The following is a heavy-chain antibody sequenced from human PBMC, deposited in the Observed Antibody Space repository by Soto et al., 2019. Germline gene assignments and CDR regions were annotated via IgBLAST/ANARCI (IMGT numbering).Heavy chain of an antibody. CDR2: ISYDGSNK. D-gene: IGHD3-10*01. CDR1: GFTFSSYA. CDR3: ARDVWSRASGPPDS. J-gene: IGHJ4*02. Sequence: PWGSLRLSCAASGFTFSSYAMHWVRQAPGKGLEWVAVISYDGSNKYYADSVKGRFTISRDNAKNSLYLQMNSLRTEDTALYYCARDVWSRASGPPDSWGQGTLVTVSS. V-gene: IGHV3-30-3*01.